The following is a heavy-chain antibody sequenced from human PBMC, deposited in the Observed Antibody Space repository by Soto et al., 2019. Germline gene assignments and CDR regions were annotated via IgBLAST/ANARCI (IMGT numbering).Heavy chain of an antibody. V-gene: IGHV3-74*01. D-gene: IGHD1-1*01. J-gene: IGHJ4*02. Sequence: GGSLRLSCAASGFTFSIHWMHWVRQVPGKGLVWVSRISHDGSNIGYADSVKGRFTISRDDGKSTLYLQMNNLRADDTAVYYCAKLYWNPRYFDYWGQGXRVTVYS. CDR2: ISHDGSNI. CDR1: GFTFSIHW. CDR3: AKLYWNPRYFDY.